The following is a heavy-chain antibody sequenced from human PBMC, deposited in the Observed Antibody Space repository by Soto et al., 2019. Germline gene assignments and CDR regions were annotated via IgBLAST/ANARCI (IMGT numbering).Heavy chain of an antibody. CDR2: ISSSSSTI. CDR1: GFTFSSYS. V-gene: IGHV3-48*01. Sequence: GGSLRLSCAASGFTFSSYSMNWVRQAPGKGLEWVSYISSSSSTIYYADSVKGRFTISRDNAKNSLYLQMNSLRAEDTAVYYCAREWEQWLVLGDYWGQGQWSPSPQ. D-gene: IGHD6-19*01. CDR3: AREWEQWLVLGDY. J-gene: IGHJ4*02.